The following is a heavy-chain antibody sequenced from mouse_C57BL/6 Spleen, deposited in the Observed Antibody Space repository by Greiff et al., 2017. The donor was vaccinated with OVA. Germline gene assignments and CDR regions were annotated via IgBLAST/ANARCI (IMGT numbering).Heavy chain of an antibody. J-gene: IGHJ2*01. Sequence: VNVVESGAELVRPGASVTLSCKASGYTFTDYEMHWVKQTPVHGLEWIGAIDPETGGTAYNQKFKGKAILTADKSSSTAYMELRSLTSEDSAVYYCTRGCRDFDYWGQGTTLTVSS. CDR3: TRGCRDFDY. D-gene: IGHD6-1*01. CDR1: GYTFTDYE. CDR2: IDPETGGT. V-gene: IGHV1-15*01.